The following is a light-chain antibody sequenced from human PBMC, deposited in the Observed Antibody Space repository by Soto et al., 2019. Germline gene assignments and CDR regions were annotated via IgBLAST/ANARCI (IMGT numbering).Light chain of an antibody. V-gene: IGLV1-44*01. CDR3: AAWDDSLNGVV. CDR2: SNT. Sequence: QSVLTQPPSASGTPVQTIAISCSGGSSNLGSHTVNGYHQLPGTAHRLLIYSNTQRPSGVPDRFSGSNSGTSASLAISGLQSEYEGDYYCAAWDDSLNGVVFGGGTQLTVL. CDR1: SSNLGSHT. J-gene: IGLJ2*01.